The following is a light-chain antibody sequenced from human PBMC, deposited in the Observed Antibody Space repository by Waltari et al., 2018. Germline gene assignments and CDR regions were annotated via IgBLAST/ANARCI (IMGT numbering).Light chain of an antibody. CDR1: QSVLYSSNNKNY. Sequence: DIVMTQSPYSLAVSLGERAPINCKSSQSVLYSSNNKNYLAWYQQKPGQPPKLLIYWASTRESGVPDRFSGSGSGTDLTLTISSLQAEDVAVYYCQQYYSTPPTFGQGTKVEIK. CDR2: WAS. CDR3: QQYYSTPPT. V-gene: IGKV4-1*01. J-gene: IGKJ1*01.